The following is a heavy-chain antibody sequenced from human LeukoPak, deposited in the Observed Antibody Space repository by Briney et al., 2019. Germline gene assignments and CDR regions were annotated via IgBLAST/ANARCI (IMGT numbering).Heavy chain of an antibody. CDR1: GFTFSNAW. J-gene: IGHJ3*02. CDR3: TTERGRDIVVVPAALSKFVI. V-gene: IGHV3-15*01. D-gene: IGHD2-2*01. CDR2: IKSKTDGGTT. Sequence: PGGSLRLSCAASGFTFSNAWMSWVRQAPGKGLEWVGRIKSKTDGGTTDYAAPVKGRFTISRDDSKNTLYLQMNSLKTEDTAVYYCTTERGRDIVVVPAALSKFVIWGQGTMVTVSS.